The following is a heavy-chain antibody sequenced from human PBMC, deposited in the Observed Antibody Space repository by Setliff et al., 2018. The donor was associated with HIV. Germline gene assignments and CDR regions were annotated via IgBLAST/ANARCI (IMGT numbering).Heavy chain of an antibody. V-gene: IGHV3-48*04. J-gene: IGHJ4*02. D-gene: IGHD2-15*01. CDR1: GFTLTKYT. Sequence: GGSLRLSCEASGFTLTKYTMNWVRQAPGKGLEWVAYISYSGSAIYYADSVKGRFTISRDNAKNSLSLQMKSLRAEDTAVYYCARDLNPYGGNVDYWGQGTLVTVAS. CDR3: ARDLNPYGGNVDY. CDR2: ISYSGSAI.